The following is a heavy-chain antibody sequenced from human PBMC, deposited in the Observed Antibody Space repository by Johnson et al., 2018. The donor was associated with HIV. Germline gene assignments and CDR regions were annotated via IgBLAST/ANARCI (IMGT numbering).Heavy chain of an antibody. J-gene: IGHJ3*02. V-gene: IGHV3-11*04. CDR1: GFTFSDYY. Sequence: QVQLVESGGGLVRPGGSLRLSCAASGFTFSDYYMSWIRQAPGKGLGWVSSIIISGRPIYYPASVKGRFTISRDNAKNSLYLQVNSLRAEDTAVYYCARDQFRKGWDQLGVDAFDIWGQGTMVTVSS. D-gene: IGHD1-26*01. CDR2: IIISGRPI. CDR3: ARDQFRKGWDQLGVDAFDI.